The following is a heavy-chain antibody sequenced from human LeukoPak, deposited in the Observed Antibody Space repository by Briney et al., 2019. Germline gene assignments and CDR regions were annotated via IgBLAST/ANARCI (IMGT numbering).Heavy chain of an antibody. D-gene: IGHD3-10*01. CDR3: AHRQVYYYGSGSYGYFDY. V-gene: IGHV2-5*02. Sequence: KESGPTLVKPTQTLTLTCTFSGFSLSTSGVGVGWIRQPPGKALEWLALLYWDDDTRYSPSLKSRLTITKDTSKNQVVLTMTNMDPVDTATYYCAHRQVYYYGSGSYGYFDYWGQGTLVTVSS. J-gene: IGHJ4*02. CDR1: GFSLSTSGVG. CDR2: LYWDDDT.